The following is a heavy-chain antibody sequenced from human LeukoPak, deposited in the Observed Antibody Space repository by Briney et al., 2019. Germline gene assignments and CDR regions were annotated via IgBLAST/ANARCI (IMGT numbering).Heavy chain of an antibody. V-gene: IGHV4-34*01. Sequence: PSETLSLTCAVYGGSFSGYYWSWIRQPPGKGLEWIGGINHSGSTNYNPSLKSRVTISVDTSKNQFSLKLSSVTAADTAVYYCARGLKAAAGNSNYFDYWGQGTLVTVSS. CDR2: INHSGST. J-gene: IGHJ4*02. CDR3: ARGLKAAAGNSNYFDY. D-gene: IGHD6-13*01. CDR1: GGSFSGYY.